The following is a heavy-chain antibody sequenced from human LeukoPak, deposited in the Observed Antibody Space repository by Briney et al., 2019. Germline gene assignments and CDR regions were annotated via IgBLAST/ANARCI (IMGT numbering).Heavy chain of an antibody. V-gene: IGHV4-59*08. D-gene: IGHD2-2*01. CDR3: ARGVFTIPTCYAGAYGMDV. J-gene: IGHJ6*02. Sequence: PSETLSLTCTVSGGSMSNYYWSWIRQPPGKGLEWIGYRFYSGSTNYNPSLKSRVTISLDTSKSQFSLKVSSVTAADTAVYYCARGVFTIPTCYAGAYGMDVWAQGTTVTVS. CDR2: RFYSGST. CDR1: GGSMSNYY.